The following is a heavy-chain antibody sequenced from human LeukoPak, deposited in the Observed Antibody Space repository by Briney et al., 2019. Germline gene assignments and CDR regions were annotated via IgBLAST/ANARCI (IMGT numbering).Heavy chain of an antibody. Sequence: ASVKVSCKASGCSFTGYYMHWVRQAPGQGLEWMGWINPNSGGTNYAQKFQGRVTMTRDTSISTAYMELSRLRSDDTAVYYCARDKFYYDDSSGYYGIDYWGQGTLVTVSS. CDR3: ARDKFYYDDSSGYYGIDY. J-gene: IGHJ4*02. V-gene: IGHV1-2*02. CDR2: INPNSGGT. D-gene: IGHD3-22*01. CDR1: GCSFTGYY.